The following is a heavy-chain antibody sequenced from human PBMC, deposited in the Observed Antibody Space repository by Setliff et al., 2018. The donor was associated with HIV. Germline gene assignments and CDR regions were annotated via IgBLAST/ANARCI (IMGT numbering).Heavy chain of an antibody. J-gene: IGHJ6*03. CDR2: IYYSGST. Sequence: SETLSLTCTVSGGSISSHYWSWIRQPPGKGLEWIGYIYYSGSTNYNPSLKSRVTISVDTSKNQFSLKLSSVTAADTAVYYCARGFGSSWGGNYYYYYMDVWGKGTTVT. D-gene: IGHD6-13*01. CDR1: GGSISSHY. CDR3: ARGFGSSWGGNYYYYYMDV. V-gene: IGHV4-59*11.